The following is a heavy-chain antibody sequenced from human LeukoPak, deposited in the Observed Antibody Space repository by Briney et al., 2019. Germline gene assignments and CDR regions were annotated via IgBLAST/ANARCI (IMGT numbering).Heavy chain of an antibody. CDR3: ARDLTRDSSGWCNPTYYFDY. J-gene: IGHJ4*02. CDR1: GFTFSSYS. V-gene: IGHV3-21*01. D-gene: IGHD6-19*01. Sequence: GGSLRLSCAASGFTFSSYSMNSVPQAPGKGLEWVSSISSSSSYIYYADPVKGRFTISRDNAKNSLYLQMNSLRAEDTAVYYYARDLTRDSSGWCNPTYYFDYGGQGTLVTVSS. CDR2: ISSSSSYI.